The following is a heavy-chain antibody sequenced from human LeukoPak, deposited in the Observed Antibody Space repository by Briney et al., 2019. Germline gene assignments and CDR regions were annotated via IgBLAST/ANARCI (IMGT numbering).Heavy chain of an antibody. CDR2: IRYDGSNK. CDR3: AKDHLEWLLGGGYFDY. CDR1: GFTFSTYG. Sequence: GGSLRLSCSASGFTFSTYGMHWVRQAPGKGLEWVAFIRYDGSNKYYADSVKDRFTISRDNSKNTLYLQMNSLRAEDTAVYYCAKDHLEWLLGGGYFDYWGQGTLVTVSS. D-gene: IGHD3-3*01. J-gene: IGHJ4*02. V-gene: IGHV3-30*02.